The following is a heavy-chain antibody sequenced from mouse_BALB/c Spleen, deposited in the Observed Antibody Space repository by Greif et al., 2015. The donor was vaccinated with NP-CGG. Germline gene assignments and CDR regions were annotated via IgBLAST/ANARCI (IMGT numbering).Heavy chain of an antibody. V-gene: IGHV5-12-2*01. CDR2: ISNGGGST. CDR3: ARGFTTVVAYYAIDY. D-gene: IGHD1-1*01. Sequence: EVQVVESGGGLVQPGGSLKLSCAASGFTFSSYTMSWVRQTPEKRLEWVAYISNGGGSTYYPDTVKGRFTISRDNAKNTLYLQMSSLKSEDTAMYYCARGFTTVVAYYAIDYWGQGTSATVSS. J-gene: IGHJ4*01. CDR1: GFTFSSYT.